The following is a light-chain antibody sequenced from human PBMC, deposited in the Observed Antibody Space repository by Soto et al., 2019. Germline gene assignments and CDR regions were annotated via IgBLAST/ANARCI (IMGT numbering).Light chain of an antibody. J-gene: IGLJ3*02. V-gene: IGLV2-14*01. CDR1: SSDVGAYNY. CDR3: SSYTSINTVV. CDR2: EVS. Sequence: QSALTQPASVSGSPGQSITIPCTGTSSDVGAYNYVSWYQQHPGKAPKLMIYEVSDRPSGVSNRFSGSKSGNTASLTISGLQAEDEADYYCSSYTSINTVVFGGGTKVTVL.